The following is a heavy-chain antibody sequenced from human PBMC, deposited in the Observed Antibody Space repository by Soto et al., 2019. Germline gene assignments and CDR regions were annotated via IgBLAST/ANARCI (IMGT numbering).Heavy chain of an antibody. J-gene: IGHJ4*02. Sequence: QITLEESGPTLLKPTQTLTLTCTFSGFSLTTEGVAVAWARQSPGKAPEWLAVIFWDDDKRFKPSLSSRLTITKDTSKSHVFLTLTRVDPVDAATYFCAHRSCDIRTCSVDSWGPGTLVTVSS. D-gene: IGHD2-15*01. CDR2: IFWDDDK. V-gene: IGHV2-5*02. CDR3: AHRSCDIRTCSVDS. CDR1: GFSLTTEGVA.